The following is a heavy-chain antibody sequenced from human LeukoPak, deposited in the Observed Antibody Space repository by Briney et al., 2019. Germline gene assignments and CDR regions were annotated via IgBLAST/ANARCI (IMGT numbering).Heavy chain of an antibody. CDR3: ARIITTYYYYGMDV. V-gene: IGHV4-34*01. J-gene: IGHJ6*02. D-gene: IGHD3-22*01. Sequence: SETLSLTCAVYGGSFSGYYWSWIRQPPGKGLEWIGEINHRGSTNYNPSLKSRVTISVDTSKNQFSLKLSSVTAADTAVYYCARIITTYYYYGMDVWGQGTTVTVSS. CDR1: GGSFSGYY. CDR2: INHRGST.